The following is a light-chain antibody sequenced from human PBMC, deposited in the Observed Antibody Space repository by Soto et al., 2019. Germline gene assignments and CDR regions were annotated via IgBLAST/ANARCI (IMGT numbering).Light chain of an antibody. CDR2: KAS. J-gene: IGKJ1*01. Sequence: DIQSTQSPSTLSGSVGDRVTITCRASQTISSWLAWYQQKPGKAPKLLIYKASTLKSGVPSRFSGSGSGTEFTLTISSLQPDDFATYYYQHYNSYSEAFGQGPKVDSK. V-gene: IGKV1-5*03. CDR1: QTISSW. CDR3: QHYNSYSEA.